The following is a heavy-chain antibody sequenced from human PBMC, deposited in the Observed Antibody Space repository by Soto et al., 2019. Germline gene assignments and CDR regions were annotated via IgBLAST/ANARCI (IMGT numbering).Heavy chain of an antibody. D-gene: IGHD2-21*02. V-gene: IGHV4-59*01. J-gene: IGHJ6*02. CDR1: GGTISRYY. Sequence: QVQLQESGPGLVKTSETLSLTCTVSGGTISRYYWSWIRQPPGKGLEWIGYMYNTGSTVYNPSFKSRGTISVDTSTNQFSLKLNSVTAADTAVYYCARDLWGYCGTDCYPLDVWGQGTTVTVSS. CDR3: ARDLWGYCGTDCYPLDV. CDR2: MYNTGST.